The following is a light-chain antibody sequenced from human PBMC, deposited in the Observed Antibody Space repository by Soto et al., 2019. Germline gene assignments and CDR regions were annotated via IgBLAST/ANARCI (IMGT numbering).Light chain of an antibody. J-gene: IGLJ1*01. CDR1: SSNIGSNP. Sequence: QLVLTQPPSASGTPGQRVTISCSGISSNIGSNPVNWFQQLPGSAPKLLIYSHNQRPSGVPDRFSGSKSGTSASLAISGLQSEDEAAYYCGAWDDRLNGYVFGTGTKLTVL. CDR3: GAWDDRLNGYV. V-gene: IGLV1-44*01. CDR2: SHN.